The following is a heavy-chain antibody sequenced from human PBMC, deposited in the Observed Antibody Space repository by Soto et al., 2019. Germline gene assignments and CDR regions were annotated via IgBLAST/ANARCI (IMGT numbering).Heavy chain of an antibody. J-gene: IGHJ4*02. V-gene: IGHV1-18*01. D-gene: IGHD6-19*01. Sequence: SVKVSFKASGYTFTSYFISWVRQAPVQGPEWMGWISAYNGNTNYAQKLQGRVTMTTDTSTSTAYMELSSLRSEDTAVYYCARGRFPGIAVAGPFDYWGQGTLVTVSS. CDR3: ARGRFPGIAVAGPFDY. CDR2: ISAYNGNT. CDR1: GYTFTSYF.